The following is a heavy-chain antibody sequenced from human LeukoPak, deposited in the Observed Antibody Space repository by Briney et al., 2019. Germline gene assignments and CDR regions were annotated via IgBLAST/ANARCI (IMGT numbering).Heavy chain of an antibody. J-gene: IGHJ5*02. CDR3: ASVRIVGATLPTS. CDR1: GDSISSYY. Sequence: SETLSLTCTVSGDSISSYYWSWIRQPPGKGLEWIGYIYYSGSTNYNPSLKSRVTISVDTSKNQFSLKLSSVTAADTAVYYCASVRIVGATLPTSWGQGTLVTVSS. D-gene: IGHD1-26*01. CDR2: IYYSGST. V-gene: IGHV4-59*01.